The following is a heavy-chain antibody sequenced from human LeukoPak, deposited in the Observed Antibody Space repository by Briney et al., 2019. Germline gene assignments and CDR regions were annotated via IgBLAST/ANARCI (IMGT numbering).Heavy chain of an antibody. CDR3: ATRDVFDI. J-gene: IGHJ3*02. Sequence: CXASGFTVSTNYMTWVRQAPGKGLEWVSVIYSGGSTYYSDSVKGRFTISRDTSKNTLYLQMNSLRAEDTAVYYCATRDVFDIWGQGTMVTVSS. CDR2: IYSGGST. V-gene: IGHV3-53*01. CDR1: GFTVSTNY.